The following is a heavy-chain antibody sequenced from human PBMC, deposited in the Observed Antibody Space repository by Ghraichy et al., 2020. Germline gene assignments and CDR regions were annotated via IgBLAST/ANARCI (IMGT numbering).Heavy chain of an antibody. D-gene: IGHD4-11*01. CDR2: ISSRSDYI. Sequence: GGSLRLSCAASGFTFSSYSMNWVRQAPGKGLEWVSSISSRSDYIYYADSLKRRFTVSRDNADNSLFLQMNSLRAEDTAVYYCATTADYLYFDYWGQGTLVTVSS. J-gene: IGHJ4*02. CDR3: ATTADYLYFDY. V-gene: IGHV3-21*01. CDR1: GFTFSSYS.